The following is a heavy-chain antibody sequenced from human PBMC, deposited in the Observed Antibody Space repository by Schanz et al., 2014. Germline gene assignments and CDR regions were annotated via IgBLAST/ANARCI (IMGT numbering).Heavy chain of an antibody. CDR2: IVPIAGIT. Sequence: QVQLVQSGAEVKKPGASVKVSCKASGGTFSSDTFSWVRQAPGQGLEWMGRIVPIAGITNYAQRFQGRVTITADKSSDTAYIELHILTSEDTAVYYCARGRTFDYWGQGTLVTVSS. CDR1: GGTFSSDT. V-gene: IGHV1-69*02. J-gene: IGHJ4*02. CDR3: ARGRTFDY.